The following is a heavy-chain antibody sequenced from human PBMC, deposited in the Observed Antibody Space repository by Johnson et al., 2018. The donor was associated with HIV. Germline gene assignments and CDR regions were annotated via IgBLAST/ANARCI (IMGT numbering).Heavy chain of an antibody. CDR2: IKSKTDGETA. D-gene: IGHD2/OR15-2a*01. V-gene: IGHV3-15*01. Sequence: VQLVESGGGLVKPGGSLRVSCAVSGITFSNAWMSWVRQAPGKGLEWVGRIKSKTDGETADYAAPVQGSFTISRDDSKKTLYLQMNSLKTEDTAVYYCTTDGVGDNIVSAFDMWGQGTMVTVSS. CDR1: GITFSNAW. J-gene: IGHJ3*02. CDR3: TTDGVGDNIVSAFDM.